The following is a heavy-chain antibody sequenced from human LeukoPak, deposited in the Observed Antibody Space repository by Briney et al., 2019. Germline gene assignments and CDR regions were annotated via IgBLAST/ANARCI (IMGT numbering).Heavy chain of an antibody. V-gene: IGHV3-21*01. CDR3: ARGIVPITIFGVVIIRDYFDY. D-gene: IGHD3-3*01. CDR2: ISSSSSYI. Sequence: PGGSLRLSCAASGFTFSSYSMNWVRQAPGKGLEWVSSISSSSSYIYYADSVKGRFTISRDHAKNSLYLQMNSLRAEDTAVYYCARGIVPITIFGVVIIRDYFDYWGQGTLVTVSS. CDR1: GFTFSSYS. J-gene: IGHJ4*02.